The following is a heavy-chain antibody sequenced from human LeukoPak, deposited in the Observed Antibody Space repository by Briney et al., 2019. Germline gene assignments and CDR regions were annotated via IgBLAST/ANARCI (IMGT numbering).Heavy chain of an antibody. Sequence: PSETLSLTCTVSGGSISSYYWSWIRQPGGKGLEWIGRIYTSGSTNYNRSLKSRVTMSVDTSKNQFSLKLSSVTAADTAVYYCARDRGYGDYSFDYWGQGTLVTVSS. CDR2: IYTSGST. J-gene: IGHJ4*02. CDR3: ARDRGYGDYSFDY. D-gene: IGHD4-17*01. V-gene: IGHV4-4*07. CDR1: GGSISSYY.